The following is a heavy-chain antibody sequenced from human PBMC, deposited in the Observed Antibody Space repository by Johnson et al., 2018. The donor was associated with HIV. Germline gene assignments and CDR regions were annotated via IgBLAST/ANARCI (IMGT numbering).Heavy chain of an antibody. CDR2: ISSRGIPI. J-gene: IGHJ3*02. Sequence: QVQLVESGGGLVKPGGSLRLSCAASGFTFSDYYMGWIRQTPGKGLEWISYISSRGIPIYYADSVKGRFTVSRDNAKNLLYLQMNSLRPEDTAVYYCAREFGVVMEAFDIWGQGTMVTVSS. D-gene: IGHD3-3*01. V-gene: IGHV3-11*04. CDR3: AREFGVVMEAFDI. CDR1: GFTFSDYY.